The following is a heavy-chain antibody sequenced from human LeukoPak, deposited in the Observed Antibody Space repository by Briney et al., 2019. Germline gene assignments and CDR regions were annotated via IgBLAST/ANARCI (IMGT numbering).Heavy chain of an antibody. Sequence: GGSLRLSCAASGFTFSTYSMNWVRRAPGKGLEWVSSISGSTTYIYYADSVKGRFTISRDNAENSLSLQMNSLRAEDTAVYYCARMYYGGNSGSDYWGQGTLVTVSS. CDR1: GFTFSTYS. CDR3: ARMYYGGNSGSDY. CDR2: ISGSTTYI. D-gene: IGHD4-23*01. V-gene: IGHV3-21*01. J-gene: IGHJ4*02.